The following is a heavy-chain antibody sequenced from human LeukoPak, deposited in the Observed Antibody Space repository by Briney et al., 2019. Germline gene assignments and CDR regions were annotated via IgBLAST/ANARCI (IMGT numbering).Heavy chain of an antibody. D-gene: IGHD3-9*01. V-gene: IGHV3-15*01. CDR2: IKSKTDGGTT. Sequence: PGGSLRLSCAASGFTFSNAWMSWVRQAPGKGLEWVGRIKSKTDGGTTDYAAPVKGRFTISRDDSKNTLYLQMNSLKTEDTAVYYCTTDPGYFDWLLQKAHDYWGQGTLVTVSS. CDR3: TTDPGYFDWLLQKAHDY. J-gene: IGHJ4*02. CDR1: GFTFSNAW.